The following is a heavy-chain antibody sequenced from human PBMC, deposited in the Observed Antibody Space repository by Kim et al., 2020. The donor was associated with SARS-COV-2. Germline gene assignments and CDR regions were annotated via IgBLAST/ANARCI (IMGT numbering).Heavy chain of an antibody. CDR3: ARHERRWLQIRPNWFDP. D-gene: IGHD4-17*01. J-gene: IGHJ5*02. CDR2: IYYSGST. CDR1: GGSISSSSYY. V-gene: IGHV4-39*01. Sequence: SETLSLTCTVSGGSISSSSYYWVWIRQPPGKGLEWIGSIYYSGSTYYNPSLKSRVTISVDTSKNQFSLKLSSVTAADTAVYYCARHERRWLQIRPNWFDPWGQGTLVTVSS.